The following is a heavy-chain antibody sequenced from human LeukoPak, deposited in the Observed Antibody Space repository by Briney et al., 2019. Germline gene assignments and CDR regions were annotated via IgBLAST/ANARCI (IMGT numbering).Heavy chain of an antibody. J-gene: IGHJ6*03. CDR2: ISWNSGSI. D-gene: IGHD5-12*01. V-gene: IGHV3-9*03. CDR1: GFTFDDYA. Sequence: PGGSLRLSCAASGFTFDDYAMHWVRQAPGKGLEWVSGISWNSGSIGYADSVKGRFTISRDNAKNSPYLQMNSLRAEDMALYYCAKDINSGYDIPYMDVWGKGTTVTVSS. CDR3: AKDINSGYDIPYMDV.